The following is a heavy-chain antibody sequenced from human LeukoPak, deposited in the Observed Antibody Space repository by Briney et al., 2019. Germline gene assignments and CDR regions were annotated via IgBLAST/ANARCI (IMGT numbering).Heavy chain of an antibody. V-gene: IGHV3-30*04. J-gene: IGHJ6*02. Sequence: GVSLRLSCAASGFTFSSYAMHWVRQAPGKGLEWVAVISYDGSNKYYADSVKGRFTISRDNSKNTLYLQMNSLRAEDTAVYYCARSTVTTIYYYYGMDVWGQGTTVTVSS. CDR2: ISYDGSNK. D-gene: IGHD4-17*01. CDR1: GFTFSSYA. CDR3: ARSTVTTIYYYYGMDV.